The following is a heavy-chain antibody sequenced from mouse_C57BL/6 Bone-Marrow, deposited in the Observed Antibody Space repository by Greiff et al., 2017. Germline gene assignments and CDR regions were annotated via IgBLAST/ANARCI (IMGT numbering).Heavy chain of an antibody. D-gene: IGHD2-4*01. CDR2: ISYDGSN. CDR1: GYSITSGYY. CDR3: ARSGLRRGFAY. J-gene: IGHJ3*01. V-gene: IGHV3-6*01. Sequence: EESGPGLVKPSQSLSLTCSVTGYSITSGYYWNWIRQFPGNKLEWMGYISYDGSNNYNPSLKNRISITRDTSKNQFFLKLNSVTTEDTATYYCARSGLRRGFAYWGQGTLVTVSA.